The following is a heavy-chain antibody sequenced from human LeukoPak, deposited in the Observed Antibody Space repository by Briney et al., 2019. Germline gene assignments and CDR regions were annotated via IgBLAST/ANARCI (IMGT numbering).Heavy chain of an antibody. CDR3: ARGLWFGESRNWYFDL. J-gene: IGHJ2*01. CDR1: GGSSSSYY. CDR2: TNYSGST. V-gene: IGHV4-59*01. Sequence: SETLSLTCTVSGGSSSSYYWSWIRQPPGNERKGIGNTNYSGSTNYKPSLKSRVTISVDTSKNQFSLKLSSVTAADTAVYYCARGLWFGESRNWYFDLWGRGTLVTVSS. D-gene: IGHD3-10*01.